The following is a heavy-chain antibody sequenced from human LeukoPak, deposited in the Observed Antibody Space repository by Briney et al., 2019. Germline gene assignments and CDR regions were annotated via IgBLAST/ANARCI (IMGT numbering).Heavy chain of an antibody. J-gene: IGHJ4*02. D-gene: IGHD3-22*01. CDR1: GGSISSSSYY. CDR2: IYYSGST. V-gene: IGHV4-39*01. CDR3: ARHPTYYYDSSGYRDY. Sequence: WETLSLTCTVSGGSISSSSYYWGWIRQPPGKGLEWIGSIYYSGSTYYNPSLKSRVTISVDTSKNQFSLKLSSVTAADTAVYYCARHPTYYYDSSGYRDYWGQGILVTVSS.